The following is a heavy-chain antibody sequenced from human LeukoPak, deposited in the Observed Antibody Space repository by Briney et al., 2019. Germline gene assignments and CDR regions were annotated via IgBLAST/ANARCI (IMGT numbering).Heavy chain of an antibody. CDR3: ARKTIAGGYNWFDP. D-gene: IGHD6-13*01. Sequence: GASVKVSCKASGYTFTNYGISWVRQAPGQGLEWMGWISTYNANTNYAQKLQGRVTMTTDTSTSTAYMELRSLRSDDTAVYYCARKTIAGGYNWFDPWGQETLVTVSS. J-gene: IGHJ5*02. V-gene: IGHV1-18*01. CDR2: ISTYNANT. CDR1: GYTFTNYG.